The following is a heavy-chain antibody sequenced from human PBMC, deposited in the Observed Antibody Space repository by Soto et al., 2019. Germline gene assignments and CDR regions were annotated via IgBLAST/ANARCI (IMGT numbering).Heavy chain of an antibody. D-gene: IGHD3-10*01. CDR1: GYTLTELS. CDR3: ATGGYGSGSLGY. Sequence: ASVKVSCKVSGYTLTELSMHWVRQAPGKGLEWMGGFDPEDGETIYAQKFQGRVTMTEDTSTDTAYMELSSLRSEDTAVYYCATGGYGSGSLGYWGQGTLVTVSS. V-gene: IGHV1-24*01. CDR2: FDPEDGET. J-gene: IGHJ4*02.